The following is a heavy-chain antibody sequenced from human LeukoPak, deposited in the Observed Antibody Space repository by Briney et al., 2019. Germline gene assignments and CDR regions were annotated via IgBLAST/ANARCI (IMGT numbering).Heavy chain of an antibody. Sequence: GESLKISCKGSGYRFISYWIGWVRQMPGKGLEWMGIIYPGDSDTRYSPSFQGQVTISADKSISTAYLQWSSLKASDTAMYYCATNHYYDSPTYAFDIWGQGTMVTVSS. CDR1: GYRFISYW. CDR2: IYPGDSDT. CDR3: ATNHYYDSPTYAFDI. D-gene: IGHD3-22*01. J-gene: IGHJ3*02. V-gene: IGHV5-51*01.